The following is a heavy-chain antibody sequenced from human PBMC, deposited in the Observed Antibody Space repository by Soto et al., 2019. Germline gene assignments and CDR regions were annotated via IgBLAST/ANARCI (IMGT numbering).Heavy chain of an antibody. CDR1: SFHFSSNS. CDR2: ISRSSSTT. Sequence: GSLNLSCASLSFHFSSNSVNWDRQSTRLGLEWVSYISRSSSTTYYADSVKGRFTISRDNAKNSVYLEMDSLRAEDTALYYCARDVDADFRTDFDYWGRGTLVTVSS. V-gene: IGHV3-48*01. CDR3: ARDVDADFRTDFDY. J-gene: IGHJ4*02. D-gene: IGHD4-17*01.